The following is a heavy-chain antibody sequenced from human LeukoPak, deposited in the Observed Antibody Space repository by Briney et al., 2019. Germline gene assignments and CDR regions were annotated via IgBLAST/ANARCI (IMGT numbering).Heavy chain of an antibody. D-gene: IGHD3-3*01. Sequence: PSEALSLTCAVYGGSFRDYYWSWIRQSPLKGLEWIGEINHSGNTNYNPSLKSRVTISVDTSKNQFALKLSSVTAADTAVYYCATNRSWSGYSSWGQGTLVTVSS. V-gene: IGHV4-34*01. CDR1: GGSFRDYY. CDR2: INHSGNT. J-gene: IGHJ4*02. CDR3: ATNRSWSGYSS.